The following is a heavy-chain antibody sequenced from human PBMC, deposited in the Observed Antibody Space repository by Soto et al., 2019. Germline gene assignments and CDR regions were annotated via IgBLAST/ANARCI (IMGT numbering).Heavy chain of an antibody. CDR1: GGSISSYY. CDR2: IYYSGNT. J-gene: IGHJ5*02. V-gene: IGHV4-59*01. D-gene: IGHD2-15*01. Sequence: QVQLQESGPGLVKPSETLSLSCTVSGGSISSYYWSWIRQTPGKGLEWIGHIYYSGNTNYNPSLKSRVTISVDXXKXQXCLKLSSVTAADTAVYYCARVRDCSGGTCYSWWFDPWGQGTLVTVSS. CDR3: ARVRDCSGGTCYSWWFDP.